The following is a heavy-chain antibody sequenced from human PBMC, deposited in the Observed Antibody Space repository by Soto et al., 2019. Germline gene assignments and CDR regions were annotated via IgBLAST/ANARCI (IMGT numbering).Heavy chain of an antibody. Sequence: PGGSLRLSCAASGFNFSDYYMSWIRQAPGKGLEWVSYISSSSSYTNYADSVKGRFTISRDNAKNSLYLQMNSLRAEDTAVYYCARDSSVGVVVTAIRLFGMDVWGQGTTVTVSS. CDR2: ISSSSSYT. CDR3: ARDSSVGVVVTAIRLFGMDV. CDR1: GFNFSDYY. D-gene: IGHD2-21*02. V-gene: IGHV3-11*05. J-gene: IGHJ6*02.